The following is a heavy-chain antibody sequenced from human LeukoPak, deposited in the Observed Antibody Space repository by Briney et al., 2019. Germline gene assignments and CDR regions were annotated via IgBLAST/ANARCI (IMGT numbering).Heavy chain of an antibody. D-gene: IGHD2-2*01. V-gene: IGHV4-30-4*01. CDR2: IYYSGST. Sequence: PSQTLSLTCTVSGGSISSGEYYWSWIRQPPGKGLEWIGYIYYSGSTYYNPSLKSRVTISVDTSKNQFSLKLSSVTAADTAVYYCARRDIVVVPAKNDAFDIWGQGTMVTVSS. CDR1: GGSISSGEYY. CDR3: ARRDIVVVPAKNDAFDI. J-gene: IGHJ3*02.